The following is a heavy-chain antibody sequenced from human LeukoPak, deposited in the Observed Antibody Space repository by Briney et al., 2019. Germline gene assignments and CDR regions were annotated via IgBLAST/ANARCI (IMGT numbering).Heavy chain of an antibody. D-gene: IGHD3-22*01. CDR1: GYSFTSYW. J-gene: IGHJ4*02. Sequence: GESLKISCKGSGYSFTSYWIGWVRQMPGKGLEWMGIIYPGDSDTRYSPSFQGQVTISADKSISTAYLQWSSLKASDTAMYYCARETDFYDSSGSGFDYWGQGTLVTVSS. CDR2: IYPGDSDT. V-gene: IGHV5-51*01. CDR3: ARETDFYDSSGSGFDY.